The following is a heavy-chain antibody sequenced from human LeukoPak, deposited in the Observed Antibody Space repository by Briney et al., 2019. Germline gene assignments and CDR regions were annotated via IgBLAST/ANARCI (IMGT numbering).Heavy chain of an antibody. D-gene: IGHD6-19*01. J-gene: IGHJ6*04. CDR2: IIPIFGTA. V-gene: IGHV1-69*01. Sequence: SVKVSCKASGGTFSSYAISWVRQAPGQGLEWMGGIIPIFGTANYAQKFQGRVTITADESTSTAYMELSSLRSEDTAVYYCARGKYSSGWHGYYYYGMDVWGKGTTVTVSS. CDR1: GGTFSSYA. CDR3: ARGKYSSGWHGYYYYGMDV.